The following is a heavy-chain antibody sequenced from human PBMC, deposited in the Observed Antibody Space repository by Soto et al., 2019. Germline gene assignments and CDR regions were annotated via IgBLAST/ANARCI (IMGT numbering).Heavy chain of an antibody. J-gene: IGHJ4*02. V-gene: IGHV3-30-3*01. Sequence: GGSLRLSCAASGFTFSSYAMHWVRQAPGKGLEWVAVISYDGSNKYYADSVKGRFTISRDNSKNTLYLQMNSLRAEDTAVYYCASFYDYSNYYLAAPKEDFDYWGQGTLVTVSS. D-gene: IGHD4-4*01. CDR2: ISYDGSNK. CDR3: ASFYDYSNYYLAAPKEDFDY. CDR1: GFTFSSYA.